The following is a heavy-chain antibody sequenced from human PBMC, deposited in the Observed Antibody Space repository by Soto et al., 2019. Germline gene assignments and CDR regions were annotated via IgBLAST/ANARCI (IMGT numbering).Heavy chain of an antibody. D-gene: IGHD3-22*01. CDR3: TRVQYYQDTSGYLSYLDY. CDR2: IRSKAYGETI. V-gene: IGHV3-49*03. Sequence: GGSLRLSCTASGFSFGDSAMSWFRQAPGQGLEWLSFIRSKAYGETIEYAASVKGRFTISRDDSKIIAYLQMNSLTFEDTAVYYCTRVQYYQDTSGYLSYLDYWGQGT. CDR1: GFSFGDSA. J-gene: IGHJ4*02.